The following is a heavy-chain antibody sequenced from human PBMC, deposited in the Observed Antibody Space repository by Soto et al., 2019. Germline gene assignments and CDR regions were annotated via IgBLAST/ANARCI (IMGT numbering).Heavy chain of an antibody. V-gene: IGHV5-10-1*01. CDR2: IDPSDSYT. D-gene: IGHD4-17*01. J-gene: IGHJ3*02. Sequence: PGESLKISCKGSGYSFTSYWISWVRQMPGKGLEWMGRIDPSDSYTNYSPSFQGHVTISADKSISTAYLQWSSLKASDTAMYYCARPGLRGDYGDYQAFDIWGQGTMVNVSS. CDR3: ARPGLRGDYGDYQAFDI. CDR1: GYSFTSYW.